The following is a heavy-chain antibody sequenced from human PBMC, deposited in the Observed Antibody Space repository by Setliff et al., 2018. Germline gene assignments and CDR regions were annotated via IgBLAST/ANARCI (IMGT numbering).Heavy chain of an antibody. CDR3: RLANCSKNCEEALDY. J-gene: IGHJ4*02. CDR1: GFSSTSGYY. V-gene: IGHV4-38-2*01. CDR2: IFQSGIT. D-gene: IGHD2-2*01. Sequence: PSETLSLTCAVSGFSSTSGYYWGWIRQSPGKGPEWIGNIFQSGITFYNPSLKSRVTMSLDTSKNQFSLDVGSVTAADTAVYYFRLANCSKNCEEALDYWSQGTLVTVSS.